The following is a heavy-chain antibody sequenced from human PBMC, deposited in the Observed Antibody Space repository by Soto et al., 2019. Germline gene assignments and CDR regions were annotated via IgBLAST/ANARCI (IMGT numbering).Heavy chain of an antibody. J-gene: IGHJ4*02. CDR2: IYSTGST. Sequence: QVQLQESGPGLVKPSDTLSLTCAVSGYSIRITSWWGWIRQPPWKRLEWIGYIYSTGSTHYNPSLNSRVTMSVDTSKNQFSLRLSSVTAVDTAVYYCARKEGGYNPFDNWGQGTLVTVSS. CDR3: ARKEGGYNPFDN. D-gene: IGHD5-12*01. CDR1: GYSIRITSW. V-gene: IGHV4-28*01.